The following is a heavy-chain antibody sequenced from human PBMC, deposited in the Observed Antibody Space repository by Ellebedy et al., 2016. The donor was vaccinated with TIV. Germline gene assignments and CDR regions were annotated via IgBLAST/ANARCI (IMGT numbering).Heavy chain of an antibody. CDR1: GYTFTTYG. Sequence: ASVKVSCKTSGYTFTTYGIDWVRQAPGQGLEWMGWISAYYGTTKYAQNLQGSVTVTTETSTSTAYMELRSLTSDDTAVYYCALLGDSFEYWGQGTLVTVSS. CDR2: ISAYYGTT. CDR3: ALLGDSFEY. J-gene: IGHJ4*02. V-gene: IGHV1-18*01. D-gene: IGHD2/OR15-2a*01.